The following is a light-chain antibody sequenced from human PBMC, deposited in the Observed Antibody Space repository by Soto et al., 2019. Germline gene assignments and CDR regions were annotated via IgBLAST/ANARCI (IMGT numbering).Light chain of an antibody. Sequence: QSALTQPASVSGSPGQSITISCTGTSSDIGSYDLVSWYQQHPARAPKLIIYEGSKRPSGVSMRFSGSKSGYTASLTISGPQAEDEADYFCCSYAGSITYVVFGGGTKLTVL. CDR3: CSYAGSITYVV. J-gene: IGLJ2*01. CDR1: SSDIGSYDL. V-gene: IGLV2-23*01. CDR2: EGS.